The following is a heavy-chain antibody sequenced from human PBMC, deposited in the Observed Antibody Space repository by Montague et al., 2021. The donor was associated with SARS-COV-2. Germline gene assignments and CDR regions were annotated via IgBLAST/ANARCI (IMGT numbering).Heavy chain of an antibody. V-gene: IGHV3-23*01. Sequence: SRRLSWSASGFSFSSFAMTWVRQAAGKGLEWVSTVSGSGSNKYYRDSVKGRFIISRDNSKNTLFLQMNSLRAEDTAVYFCAKEGSISSEYYGMDVWGQGTTVSVSS. CDR2: VSGSGSNK. D-gene: IGHD6-6*01. CDR1: GFSFSSFA. J-gene: IGHJ6*02. CDR3: AKEGSISSEYYGMDV.